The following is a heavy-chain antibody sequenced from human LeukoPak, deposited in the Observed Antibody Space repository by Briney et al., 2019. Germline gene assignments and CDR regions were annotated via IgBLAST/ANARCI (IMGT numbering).Heavy chain of an antibody. Sequence: SVKVSCKASGGIFNTYGIIWVRQAPGQGLEWMGGIIPILGTANYAQKFQGRVTITADKSTSTAYMELSSLRSEDTAVYYCARGARPPHYYYYMDVWGKGTTVTVSS. CDR1: GGIFNTYG. J-gene: IGHJ6*03. CDR3: ARGARPPHYYYYMDV. CDR2: IIPILGTA. V-gene: IGHV1-69*10.